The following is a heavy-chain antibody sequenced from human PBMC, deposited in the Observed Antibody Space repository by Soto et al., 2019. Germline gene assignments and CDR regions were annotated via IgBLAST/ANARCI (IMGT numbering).Heavy chain of an antibody. V-gene: IGHV1-46*01. CDR1: GYTFTSYY. CDR3: ARDHLSRYYYYGMDV. CDR2: INPSGGST. Sequence: ASVKVSCKASGYTFTSYYMHWVRQAPGQGLEWMGIINPSGGSTSYAQKFQGRVTMTRDTSTSTVYMELSSLRSEDTAVYYCARDHLSRYYYYGMDVWGQGTTVTSP. J-gene: IGHJ6*02.